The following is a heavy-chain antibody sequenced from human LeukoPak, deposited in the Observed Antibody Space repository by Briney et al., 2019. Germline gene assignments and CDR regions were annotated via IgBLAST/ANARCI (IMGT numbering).Heavy chain of an antibody. V-gene: IGHV3-21*01. D-gene: IGHD2-2*01. CDR2: ISSSSSYI. J-gene: IGHJ4*02. CDR1: GFDFSTYT. Sequence: GGSLRLSCAASGFDFSTYTMNWVRQAPGKGLEWVSSISSSSSYIYYADSVKGRFTISRDNAKNSMYLQMNSLRAEDTAVYYCTRDPGRCTSTSCYPDYWGQGTLVTVSS. CDR3: TRDPGRCTSTSCYPDY.